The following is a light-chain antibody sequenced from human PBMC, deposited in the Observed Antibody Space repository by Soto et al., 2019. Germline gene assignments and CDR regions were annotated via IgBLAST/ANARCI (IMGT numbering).Light chain of an antibody. CDR1: QSVSNNY. CDR3: QQYDSSLIT. Sequence: EIVLTQSPGTLSLSPGERATLSCRASQSVSNNYLAWYQQKPGQAPRLLIYGASSRATGIPDRFSGSGSGTDFSLTISRLEPEDFAVYTCQQYDSSLITFGQGTRLEIK. V-gene: IGKV3-20*01. J-gene: IGKJ5*01. CDR2: GAS.